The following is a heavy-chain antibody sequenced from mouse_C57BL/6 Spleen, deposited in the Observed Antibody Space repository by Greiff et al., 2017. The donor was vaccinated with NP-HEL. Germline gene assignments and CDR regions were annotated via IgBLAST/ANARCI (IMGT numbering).Heavy chain of an antibody. D-gene: IGHD1-1*01. V-gene: IGHV1-81*01. J-gene: IGHJ2*01. Sequence: QVHVKQSGAELARPGASVKLSCKASGYTFTSYGISWVKQRTGQGLEWIGEIYPRSGNTYYNEKFKGKATLTADKSSSTAYMELRSLTSEDSAVYFCARSDYYGSSPYYWGQGTTLTVSS. CDR1: GYTFTSYG. CDR2: IYPRSGNT. CDR3: ARSDYYGSSPYY.